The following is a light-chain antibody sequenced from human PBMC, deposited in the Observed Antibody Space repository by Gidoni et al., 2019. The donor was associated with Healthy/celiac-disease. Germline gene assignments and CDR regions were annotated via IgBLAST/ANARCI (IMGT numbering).Light chain of an antibody. CDR3: MQSIQLPLT. Sequence: TVTPQTPSSPSVTPGQPASISCKSSQSLLQSDGTTYLYWYLQKLGPPPHLLIYEVSNLFSRVPGRFSGSGSGTDFTLKSSRVADEDVGVYYCMQSIQLPLTFGGGTKVEIK. CDR2: EVS. J-gene: IGKJ4*01. CDR1: QSLLQSDGTTY. V-gene: IGKV2D-29*01.